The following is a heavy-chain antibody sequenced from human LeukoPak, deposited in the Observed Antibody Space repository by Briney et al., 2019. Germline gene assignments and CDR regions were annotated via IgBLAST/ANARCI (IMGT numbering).Heavy chain of an antibody. Sequence: GGSLRLSCAASGFTFSSYSMNWVRQAPGKGLEWVSYISSSSSTIYYADSVKGRFTISRDNSKNTLYLQVNSLRGEDTAVYYCAKVAGITATDNYWGQGTLVTVSS. CDR2: ISSSSSTI. V-gene: IGHV3-48*01. J-gene: IGHJ4*02. D-gene: IGHD4-11*01. CDR1: GFTFSSYS. CDR3: AKVAGITATDNY.